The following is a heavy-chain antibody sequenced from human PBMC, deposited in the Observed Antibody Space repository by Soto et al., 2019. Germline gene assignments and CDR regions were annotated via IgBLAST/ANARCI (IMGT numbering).Heavy chain of an antibody. J-gene: IGHJ5*02. CDR1: GASISGFY. Sequence: PSETLSLTCTVSGASISGFYWSWIRKSAGKGLEWIGRIYATGTTDYNPTLKSRVMMSVDTSKKQFSLKLRSVTAADTAVYYCVRDGTKTLRDWFDPWGQGISVTVSS. CDR2: IYATGTT. CDR3: VRDGTKTLRDWFDP. D-gene: IGHD1-1*01. V-gene: IGHV4-4*07.